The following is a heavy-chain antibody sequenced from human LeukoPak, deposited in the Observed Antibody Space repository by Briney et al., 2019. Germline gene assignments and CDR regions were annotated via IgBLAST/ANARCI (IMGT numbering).Heavy chain of an antibody. CDR2: IYYSGST. J-gene: IGHJ5*02. V-gene: IGHV4-61*01. CDR1: GGSVSSGSYY. D-gene: IGHD3-10*01. Sequence: KPSETLSLTCTVSGGSVSSGSYYWSWIRQPPGKGLEWIGYIYYSGSTNYNPSLKSRVTISVDTSKNQFSLKLSSVTAADTAVYYCARTHYGSGSHNWLDPWGQGTLVTVSS. CDR3: ARTHYGSGSHNWLDP.